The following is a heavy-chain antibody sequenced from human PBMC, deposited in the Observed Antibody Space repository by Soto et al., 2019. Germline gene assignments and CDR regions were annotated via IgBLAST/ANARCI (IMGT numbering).Heavy chain of an antibody. J-gene: IGHJ3*02. CDR1: GFNFSSYA. CDR3: AKDSVYFYDSSGYRIDDFAI. V-gene: IGHV3-23*01. D-gene: IGHD3-22*01. Sequence: EVQLLESGGGLVQPGGSLRLSCTASGFNFSSYAMSWVRQAPGKGLEWVSAISGSGVSTYYSDSVKGRFTISRDNSNNTLYRQMDSLRAEDSAVYYCAKDSVYFYDSSGYRIDDFAIWCGGTMDTVSS. CDR2: ISGSGVST.